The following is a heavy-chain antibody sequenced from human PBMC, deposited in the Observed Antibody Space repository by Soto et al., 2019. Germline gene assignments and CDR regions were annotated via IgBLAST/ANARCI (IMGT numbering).Heavy chain of an antibody. CDR3: ARGDIVATISRDDAFDI. J-gene: IGHJ3*02. CDR2: INPNSGGT. CDR1: GYTFTGYY. V-gene: IGHV1-2*04. Sequence: ASVKVSCKASGYTFTGYYMHWVRQAPGQGLEWMGWINPNSGGTNHAQKFQGWVTMTRDTSISTAYMELSRLRSDDTAVYYCARGDIVATISRDDAFDIWGQGTMVTVSS. D-gene: IGHD5-12*01.